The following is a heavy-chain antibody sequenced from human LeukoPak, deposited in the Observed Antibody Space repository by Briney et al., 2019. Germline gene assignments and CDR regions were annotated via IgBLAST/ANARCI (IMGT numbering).Heavy chain of an antibody. D-gene: IGHD1-26*01. V-gene: IGHV4-34*01. CDR3: ARNPSIVGATRAFGY. CDR2: IHRSGST. J-gene: IGHJ4*02. CDR1: GGSSSGEY. Sequence: SETLSLTCAMYGGSSSGEYWSWIRQPPGKGLEWIGEIHRSGSTTYSPSLKSRVTMSLETSKNQFSLKLSSVTAADTAVYYCARNPSIVGATRAFGYWGQGTLVTVSS.